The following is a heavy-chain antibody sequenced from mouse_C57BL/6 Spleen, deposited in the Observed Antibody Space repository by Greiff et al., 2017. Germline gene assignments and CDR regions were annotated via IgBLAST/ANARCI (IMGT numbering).Heavy chain of an antibody. CDR2: IDPSDSYT. CDR3: ARWAITTVPEV. Sequence: QVQLQQPGAELVMPGASVKLSCKASGYTFTSYWMHWVKQRPGQGLEWIGEIDPSDSYTNYNQKFKGKSTLTVDKSSSTAYMQLSSLTSEDSAVYYCARWAITTVPEVWGAGTTVTVAS. D-gene: IGHD1-1*01. CDR1: GYTFTSYW. J-gene: IGHJ1*01. V-gene: IGHV1-69*01.